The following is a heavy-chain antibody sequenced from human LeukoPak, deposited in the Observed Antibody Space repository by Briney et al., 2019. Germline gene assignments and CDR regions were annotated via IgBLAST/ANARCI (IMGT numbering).Heavy chain of an antibody. CDR3: ARRGAMIAVLSHFDY. V-gene: IGHV4-39*01. D-gene: IGHD3-22*01. CDR1: GGSISNYYY. CDR2: IYYSGSP. J-gene: IGHJ4*02. Sequence: SETLSLTCPVSGGSISNYYYWGWIRQPPGKGLEWIGSIYYSGSPYYNPSLKSRVTISVDTSKNQFSLKLSSVTAADTAVYYCARRGAMIAVLSHFDYWGQGTLVTVSS.